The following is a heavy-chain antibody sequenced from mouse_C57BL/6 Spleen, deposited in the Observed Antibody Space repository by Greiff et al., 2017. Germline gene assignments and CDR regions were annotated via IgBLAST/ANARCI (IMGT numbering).Heavy chain of an antibody. Sequence: VQLQQPDAELVKPGASVKISCKASGYTFTDHTIHWMKQRPEQGLEWIGYIYPRDGSTKYNEKFKGKATLTADKSSSTAYMQLNSLTSEDSAVYFCESCGGGYYGYHFDYWGQGTTRTVSS. CDR2: IYPRDGST. CDR1: GYTFTDHT. D-gene: IGHD2-2*01. CDR3: ESCGGGYYGYHFDY. J-gene: IGHJ2*01. V-gene: IGHV1-78*01.